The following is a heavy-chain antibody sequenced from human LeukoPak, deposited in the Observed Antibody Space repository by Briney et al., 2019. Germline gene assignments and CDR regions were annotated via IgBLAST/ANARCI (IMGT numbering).Heavy chain of an antibody. Sequence: GRSLRLSCAASGFTFSSYAMHWVRQAPGKGLEWVAVISYDGSNKYYADSVKGRFTISRDNSKNTLYLQMNSLRAEDTAVYYCARDYVSSGYILYYFDYWGQGTLVTVSS. V-gene: IGHV3-30-3*01. D-gene: IGHD3-22*01. CDR3: ARDYVSSGYILYYFDY. CDR2: ISYDGSNK. J-gene: IGHJ4*02. CDR1: GFTFSSYA.